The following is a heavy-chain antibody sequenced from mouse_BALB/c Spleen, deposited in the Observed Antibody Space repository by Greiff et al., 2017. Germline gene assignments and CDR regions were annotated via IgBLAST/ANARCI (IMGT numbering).Heavy chain of an antibody. V-gene: IGHV3-8*02. Sequence: VQLKESGPSLVKPSQTLSLTCSVTGDSITSGYWNWIRKFPGNKLEYMGYISYSGSTYYNPSLKSRISITRDTSKNQYYLQLNSVTTEDTATYYCARLRDGYYVDYAMDYWGQGTSVTVSS. D-gene: IGHD2-3*01. J-gene: IGHJ4*01. CDR3: ARLRDGYYVDYAMDY. CDR1: GDSITSGY. CDR2: ISYSGST.